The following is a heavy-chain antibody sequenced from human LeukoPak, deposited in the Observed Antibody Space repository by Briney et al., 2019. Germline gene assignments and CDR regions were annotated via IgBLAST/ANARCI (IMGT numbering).Heavy chain of an antibody. D-gene: IGHD2-2*01. CDR1: GFTFSSYS. CDR2: ISYDGSNK. CDR3: ASFHCSSTSCPPGYMDV. Sequence: GGSLRLSCAASGFTFSSYSMNWVRQAPGKGLEWVAVISYDGSNKYYADSVKGRFTISRDNSKNTLYLQMNSLRAEDTAVYYCASFHCSSTSCPPGYMDVWGKGTTVTVSS. J-gene: IGHJ6*03. V-gene: IGHV3-30*03.